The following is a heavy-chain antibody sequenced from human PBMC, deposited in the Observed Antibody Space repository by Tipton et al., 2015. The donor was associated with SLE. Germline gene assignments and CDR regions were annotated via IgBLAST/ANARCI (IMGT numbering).Heavy chain of an antibody. CDR3: ARRKRVGAAFDI. Sequence: QLVQSGPEVKMPGASVRVSCKASGYIFNTYFVHWVRRAPGQGLEWMGMVNPSGGRTSYAQKFQYRVSMSTDTSTSTVYMDLSSLRSEDAATYYCARRKRVGAAFDIWGQGGMVTVSS. CDR1: GYIFNTYF. V-gene: IGHV1-46*02. J-gene: IGHJ3*02. CDR2: VNPSGGRT. D-gene: IGHD3-10*01.